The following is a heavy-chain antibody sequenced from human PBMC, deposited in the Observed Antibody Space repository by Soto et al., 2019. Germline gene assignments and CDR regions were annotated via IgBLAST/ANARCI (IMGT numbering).Heavy chain of an antibody. CDR2: ISGSGGST. D-gene: IGHD3-10*01. CDR1: GFTFSSYA. CDR3: AKASGWFGEFDY. J-gene: IGHJ4*02. V-gene: IGHV3-23*01. Sequence: EVQLLESGGGLVQPGGSLRLSCAASGFTFSSYAMSWVRQAPGKGLEGVSAISGSGGSTYYAESVKGRFTISRDNSKNTLYLQMNSLRAEDTAVYYCAKASGWFGEFDYWGQGTLVTVSS.